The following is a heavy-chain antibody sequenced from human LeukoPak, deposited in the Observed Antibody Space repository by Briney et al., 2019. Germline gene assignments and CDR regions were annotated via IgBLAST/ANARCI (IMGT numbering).Heavy chain of an antibody. CDR3: ARGGGYCSSTSCAPTYMDV. D-gene: IGHD2-2*01. Sequence: PSETLSLTCAVYGGSFSGYYWSWIRQPPGKGLEWIGEINHSGSTNYNPSLKSRVTISVDTSKNQFSLKLSSVTAADTAVYYCARGGGYCSSTSCAPTYMDVWGKGTTVTVSS. CDR1: GGSFSGYY. CDR2: INHSGST. V-gene: IGHV4-34*01. J-gene: IGHJ6*03.